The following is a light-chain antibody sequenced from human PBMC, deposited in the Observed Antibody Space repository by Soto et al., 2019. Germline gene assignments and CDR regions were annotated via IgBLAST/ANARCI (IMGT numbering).Light chain of an antibody. J-gene: IGKJ4*01. V-gene: IGKV4-1*01. CDR2: WAS. CDR1: QSVLYSSNNKNY. Sequence: DIVMTQSPDSLAVSLGERATINCKSSQSVLYSSNNKNYLAWYQQKPGQPPKLLIYWASTRESGVPDRFSGSGYGTDFPLTISSLQAEDVEVYHCKKSYSTPSPTFGGGTKVEIK. CDR3: KKSYSTPSPT.